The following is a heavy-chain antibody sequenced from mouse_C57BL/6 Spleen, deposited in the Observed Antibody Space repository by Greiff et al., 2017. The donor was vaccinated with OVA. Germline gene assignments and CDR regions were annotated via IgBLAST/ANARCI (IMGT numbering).Heavy chain of an antibody. J-gene: IGHJ1*03. CDR1: GYSITSGYD. V-gene: IGHV3-1*01. CDR2: ISYSGST. D-gene: IGHD2-5*01. Sequence: DVQLQESGPGMVKPSQSLSLTCTVTGYSITSGYDWHWIRHFPGNKLEWMGYISYSGSTNYNPSLKSRISITHDTSKNHFFLKLNSVTTEDTATYYCARDYSNYLWYFDVWGTGTTVTVSS. CDR3: ARDYSNYLWYFDV.